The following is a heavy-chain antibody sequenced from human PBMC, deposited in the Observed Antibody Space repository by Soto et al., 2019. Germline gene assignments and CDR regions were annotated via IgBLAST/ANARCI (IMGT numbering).Heavy chain of an antibody. J-gene: IGHJ2*01. CDR2: IYHSGST. CDR3: ASAIPTTGNWYFDL. Sequence: QVQLQESGPGLVKLSGTLSLTCAVSGGSISSSNWWSWVRQPPGKGLEWIGEIYHSGSTNYNPSLESRVTITVAKSKNQFSLELSSVTAADTAVYYCASAIPTTGNWYFDLWGRGTLVTVSS. V-gene: IGHV4-4*02. D-gene: IGHD1-1*01. CDR1: GGSISSSNW.